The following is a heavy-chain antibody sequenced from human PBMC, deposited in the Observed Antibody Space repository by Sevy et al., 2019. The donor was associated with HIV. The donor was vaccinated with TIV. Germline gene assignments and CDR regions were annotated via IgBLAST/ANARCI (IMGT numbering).Heavy chain of an antibody. V-gene: IGHV3-23*01. CDR3: ARETSLGYTRSHYYYAMDV. J-gene: IGHJ6*02. Sequence: GGSLRLSCAVSEFTLSGNAMIWVRQAPGKGLEWVSGIRGTAGNTDYADSVKGRFTIFRDNSKSTLYLQMNSLRAEDTAVYYCARETSLGYTRSHYYYAMDVWGQGTTVTVSS. D-gene: IGHD3-16*02. CDR1: EFTLSGNA. CDR2: IRGTAGNT.